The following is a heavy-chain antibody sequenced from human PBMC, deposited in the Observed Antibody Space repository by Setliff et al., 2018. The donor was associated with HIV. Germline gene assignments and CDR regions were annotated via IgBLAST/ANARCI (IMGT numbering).Heavy chain of an antibody. Sequence: ASVKVSCKASGYTFTSYDINWVRQATGQGLEWMGWMNPNSGGTNYAQKFQGRVTMTRDTSISTAYMELSRLRSDDTAVYYCARAGPYDILTGYYIYYFDYWGQGTLVTVSS. D-gene: IGHD3-9*01. J-gene: IGHJ4*02. CDR1: GYTFTSYD. CDR2: MNPNSGGT. CDR3: ARAGPYDILTGYYIYYFDY. V-gene: IGHV1-2*02.